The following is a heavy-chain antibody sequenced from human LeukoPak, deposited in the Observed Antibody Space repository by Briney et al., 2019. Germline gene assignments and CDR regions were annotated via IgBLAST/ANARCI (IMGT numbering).Heavy chain of an antibody. Sequence: SSETLSLTCTVSGGSIDSYHWSWIRHPAGRGLEWIGRIYTCGSTNYNPSLKSRVTMSVDTSKNQFSLKLSSVTAADTAVYYCARVAQKLERIALAATSEWRASWYFDLWGRGTLVTVSS. V-gene: IGHV4-4*07. CDR3: ARVAQKLERIALAATSEWRASWYFDL. CDR1: GGSIDSYH. D-gene: IGHD6-19*01. CDR2: IYTCGST. J-gene: IGHJ2*01.